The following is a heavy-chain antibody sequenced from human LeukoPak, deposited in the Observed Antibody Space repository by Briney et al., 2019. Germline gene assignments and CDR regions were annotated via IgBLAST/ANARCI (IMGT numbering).Heavy chain of an antibody. V-gene: IGHV4-34*01. CDR2: INHSGST. Sequence: SETLSLTCAVYGGSFSGYYWSWIRQPPGKGLEWIGEINHSGSTNYNPSLTSRVTISVDTSKNQFSLKLSSMTAADTAVYYCASRPRYCSGGSCRGRYFDYWGQGTLVTVSS. J-gene: IGHJ4*02. CDR1: GGSFSGYY. CDR3: ASRPRYCSGGSCRGRYFDY. D-gene: IGHD2-15*01.